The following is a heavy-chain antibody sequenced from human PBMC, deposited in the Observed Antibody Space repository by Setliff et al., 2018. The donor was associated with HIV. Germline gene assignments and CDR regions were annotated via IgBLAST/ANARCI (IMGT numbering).Heavy chain of an antibody. CDR1: GYTFSTNA. Sequence: ASVKVSCKASGYTFSTNAIHWVRQAPGQRLEWMGYINAGDDNTRYSEKFQGRVTITRDTSANTAYMELSSQRSEDIDVYYCARALPFRTFGGFDPWGQGTLVTVSS. CDR3: ARALPFRTFGGFDP. CDR2: INAGDDNT. D-gene: IGHD3-10*01. V-gene: IGHV1-3*03. J-gene: IGHJ5*02.